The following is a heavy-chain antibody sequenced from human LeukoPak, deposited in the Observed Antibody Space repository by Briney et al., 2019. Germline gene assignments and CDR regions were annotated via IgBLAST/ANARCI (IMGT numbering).Heavy chain of an antibody. D-gene: IGHD1-26*01. Sequence: SGTLSLTCAVSGGSISSSNWWSWVRQPPGKGLEWIGEINHSGSTNYNPSLKSRVTISVDTSKNQFSLKLSSVTAADTAVYYCARDLRAIVGVHRPDYWGQGTLVTVSS. CDR2: INHSGST. CDR3: ARDLRAIVGVHRPDY. J-gene: IGHJ4*02. CDR1: GGSISSSNW. V-gene: IGHV4-4*02.